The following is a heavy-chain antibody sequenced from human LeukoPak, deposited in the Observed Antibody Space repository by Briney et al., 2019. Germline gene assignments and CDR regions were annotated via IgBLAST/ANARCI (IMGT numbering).Heavy chain of an antibody. CDR1: GFSVRNYY. J-gene: IGHJ5*02. V-gene: IGHV3-66*03. CDR3: ARDRAATQGWVEFDP. CDR2: IRGSGDT. Sequence: GGSLQLSCAVSGFSVRNYYMNWLRQAPVKGLEWVSLIRGSGDTVYADSVKGRFTISRDDSKNTVYLQMNSLRLDDTAVYFCARDRAATQGWVEFDPWGQGTLVTVSS. D-gene: IGHD1-26*01.